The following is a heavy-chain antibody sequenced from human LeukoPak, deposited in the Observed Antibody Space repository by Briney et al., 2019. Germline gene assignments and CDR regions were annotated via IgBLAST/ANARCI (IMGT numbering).Heavy chain of an antibody. CDR2: ISGSGGST. CDR3: ARGDYFHYYYGMDV. V-gene: IGHV3-23*01. D-gene: IGHD4-17*01. Sequence: GGSLRLSCAASGFTFRSYAMTWVRQAPGKGLEWVSTISGSGGSTYYADSVKGRFTISRDNSKNTLYLQMNSLRDEDTAVYYCARGDYFHYYYGMDVWGQGTTVTVSS. CDR1: GFTFRSYA. J-gene: IGHJ6*02.